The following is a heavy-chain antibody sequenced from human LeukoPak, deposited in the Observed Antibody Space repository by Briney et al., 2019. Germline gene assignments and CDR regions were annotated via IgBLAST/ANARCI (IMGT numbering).Heavy chain of an antibody. V-gene: IGHV1-69*01. CDR1: GGTFSSYA. D-gene: IGHD1-1*01. J-gene: IGHJ4*02. CDR3: AGGPLNEIPPHSVGFDY. Sequence: GASVKVSCKASGGTFSSYAISWVRQAPGQGLEWMGGIIPIFDTANYAQKFQGRVTITADESTSTAYMELSSLRSEDTAVYYCAGGPLNEIPPHSVGFDYWGQGTLVTVSS. CDR2: IIPIFDTA.